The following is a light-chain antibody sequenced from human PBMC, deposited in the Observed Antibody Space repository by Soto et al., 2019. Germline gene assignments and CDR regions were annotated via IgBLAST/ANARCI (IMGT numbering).Light chain of an antibody. Sequence: EMVLTQYPATLSLSPGEIATLSGMASQSVSSYLAWYQQKPGQAPRLLIFGASTRATGIPARFSGSGSGTEFTLTISSLQSEDLAIYYCQEYSDWPTWTFGQGTKVDIK. V-gene: IGKV3D-15*01. CDR3: QEYSDWPTWT. CDR1: QSVSSY. J-gene: IGKJ1*01. CDR2: GAS.